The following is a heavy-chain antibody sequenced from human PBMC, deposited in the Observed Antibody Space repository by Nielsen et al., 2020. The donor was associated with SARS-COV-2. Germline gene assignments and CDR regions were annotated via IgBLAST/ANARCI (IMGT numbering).Heavy chain of an antibody. J-gene: IGHJ4*02. CDR3: VKDMRNTGYAFDY. D-gene: IGHD2-8*02. V-gene: IGHV3-9*01. Sequence: SLKISCAASGFTFNEFAMSWVRHAPGKGLEWVSNINWSGRTIGYADSVRGRFTTSRDNAKNSLYLQMDSLRPEDTALYYCVKDMRNTGYAFDYWGQGTLVSVSS. CDR2: INWSGRTI. CDR1: GFTFNEFA.